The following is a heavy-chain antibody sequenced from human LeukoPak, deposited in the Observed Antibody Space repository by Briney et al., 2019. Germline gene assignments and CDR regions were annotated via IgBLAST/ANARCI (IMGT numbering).Heavy chain of an antibody. D-gene: IGHD4-17*01. CDR3: ARDEGYGDGTFDI. Sequence: SETLSLTCAVSDYSISSGCYWGWVRQPPGKGLEWMGSIYHGGNTYYNPSLKSRVTISVDTSKNQFSLKLISVPAADTAVYYCARDEGYGDGTFDIWGPGTMITVSS. CDR1: DYSISSGCY. J-gene: IGHJ3*02. V-gene: IGHV4-38-2*02. CDR2: IYHGGNT.